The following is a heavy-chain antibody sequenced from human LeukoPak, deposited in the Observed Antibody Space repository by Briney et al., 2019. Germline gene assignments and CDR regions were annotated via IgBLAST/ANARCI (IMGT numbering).Heavy chain of an antibody. CDR3: TREGYYAFDI. CDR1: GFTFTNYA. J-gene: IGHJ3*02. V-gene: IGHV3-30-3*01. CDR2: ISFDGTNK. Sequence: GGSLRLSCAASGFTFTNYAMQWVRQAPGKGLEWVAIISFDGTNKDYADYVKGRFTTSRDNSENTLFLQMKSLRAEDTAVYYCTREGYYAFDIWGQGTMVTVSS. D-gene: IGHD3-22*01.